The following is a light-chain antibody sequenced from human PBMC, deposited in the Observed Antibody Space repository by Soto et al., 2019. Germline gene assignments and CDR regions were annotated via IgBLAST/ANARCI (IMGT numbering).Light chain of an antibody. V-gene: IGKV3-20*01. CDR2: GAS. CDR1: QSVSSSY. CDR3: QQYDNWPLT. Sequence: EIVWTQSPGTLSLSPGERATLSCRASQSVSSSYLAWYQQKPGQAPRLLIYGASSRATGIPDRFSGRGSGTDFTLTISRLEPEDFAVYYCQQYDNWPLTFGGGTKVDIK. J-gene: IGKJ4*01.